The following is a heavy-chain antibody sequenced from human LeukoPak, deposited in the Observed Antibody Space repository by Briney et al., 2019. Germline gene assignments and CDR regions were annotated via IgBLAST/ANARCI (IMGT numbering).Heavy chain of an antibody. D-gene: IGHD2-21*02. CDR1: AFTFSSYG. J-gene: IGHJ4*02. V-gene: IGHV3-30*18. CDR3: AKDISGGDCPDY. CDR2: ISYDGSDK. Sequence: GGSLRLSCAASAFTFSSYGMHWVRQAPGKGLEWVAVISYDGSDKYYADSVKGRFTISRDNSKNTLYLQMNSLRGDDTAVYYCAKDISGGDCPDYWGRGTLVTVSS.